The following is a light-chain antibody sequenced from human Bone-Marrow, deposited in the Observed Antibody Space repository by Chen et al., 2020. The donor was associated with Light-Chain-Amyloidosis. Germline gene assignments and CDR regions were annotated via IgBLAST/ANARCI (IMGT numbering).Light chain of an antibody. CDR2: EDD. V-gene: IGLV6-57*01. CDR3: QSYQGSSQGV. CDR1: RGSIATNY. Sequence: NFILTQPHPVSESPGKTVNISCTPRRGSIATNYVQWYQQRPGSSPTTVIYEDDQRPSGVPDRFSGSIDRSSNSASLTISGLKTEDEADYYCQSYQGSSQGVFGGGTKLTVL. J-gene: IGLJ3*02.